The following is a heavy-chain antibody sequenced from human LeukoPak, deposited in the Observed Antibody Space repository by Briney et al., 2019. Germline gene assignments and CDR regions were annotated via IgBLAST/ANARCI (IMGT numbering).Heavy chain of an antibody. D-gene: IGHD3-10*01. J-gene: IGHJ4*02. CDR3: AKDAVWFGDHGHFDY. CDR2: ISGSGGST. CDR1: GFTFSSYG. V-gene: IGHV3-23*01. Sequence: GGSLRLSCAASGFTFSSYGMSWVRQAPGKGLEWVSAISGSGGSTYYADSVKGRFTISRDNSKNTLYLQMNSLRAEDTAVYYCAKDAVWFGDHGHFDYWGQGTLVTVSS.